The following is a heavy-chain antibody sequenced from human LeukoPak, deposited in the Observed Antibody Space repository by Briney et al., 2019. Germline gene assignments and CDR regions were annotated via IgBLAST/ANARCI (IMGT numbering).Heavy chain of an antibody. J-gene: IGHJ6*02. D-gene: IGHD1-7*01. CDR3: ARDELTYSSYCMDG. CDR1: GFTFSSYG. V-gene: IGHV3-33*01. Sequence: GGSLRLSCAASGFTFSSYGMHWVRQAPGKGLEWVAVIWYDGSNKYYADSVKGRFTISRDNSKNTLYLQMNSLRAEDTAVYYCARDELTYSSYCMDGRGQGTTVTVSS. CDR2: IWYDGSNK.